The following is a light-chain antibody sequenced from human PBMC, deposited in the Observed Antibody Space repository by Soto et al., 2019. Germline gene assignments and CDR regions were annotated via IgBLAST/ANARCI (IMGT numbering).Light chain of an antibody. CDR2: GAS. J-gene: IGKJ1*01. V-gene: IGKV3-15*01. CDR1: QSISDT. Sequence: EIVMTQSPATLSVSTGGRATLSCRASQSISDTLAWYQQKPGQAPRLLIHGASTRAPGFPARFSGSGSGTDFTLTISSPQSEDFAVYYCQQYSNWPWPFGQGTKVDI. CDR3: QQYSNWPWP.